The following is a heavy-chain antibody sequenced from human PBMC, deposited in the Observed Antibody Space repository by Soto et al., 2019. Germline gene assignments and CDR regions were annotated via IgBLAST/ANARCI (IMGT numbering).Heavy chain of an antibody. CDR1: GFTFDDYA. V-gene: IGHV3-9*01. D-gene: IGHD1-26*01. J-gene: IGHJ3*02. Sequence: EVQLVESGGALVQPGRSLTLSCAASGFTFDDYAMHWVRQAPGKGLEWVSRISWNSGNIAYADSVKGRFTISRDNAKNSLYLQMNTLRSEDTALYYCAKDLSYCETAIWAWCAFDIWGQGSKVTVSS. CDR3: AKDLSYCETAIWAWCAFDI. CDR2: ISWNSGNI.